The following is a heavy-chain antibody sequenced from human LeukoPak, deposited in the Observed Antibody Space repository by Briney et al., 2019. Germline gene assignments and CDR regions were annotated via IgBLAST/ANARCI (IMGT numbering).Heavy chain of an antibody. Sequence: GGSLRLSCAGSGFTSHSWMSWVRQAPGKGLEWVANMKQDETEEYYVDSVKGRFTISRDNAKNSLYLQMNSLRAEDTAVYYCARYVYGVVTSFDYWGQGTLVTVSS. CDR3: ARYVYGVVTSFDY. CDR1: GFTSHSW. V-gene: IGHV3-7*02. CDR2: MKQDETEE. J-gene: IGHJ4*02. D-gene: IGHD3-3*01.